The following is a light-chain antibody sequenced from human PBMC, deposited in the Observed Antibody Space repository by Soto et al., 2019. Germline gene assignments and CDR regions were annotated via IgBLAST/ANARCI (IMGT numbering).Light chain of an antibody. J-gene: IGKJ4*01. CDR2: GAS. CDR3: QQYNNWPLT. Sequence: IVWTQYQDTLSLSHGERATLSCRASQSITSSYLAWYQQKPGQAPRLLIYGASTRATGIPARFSGSGSGTEFTLTISSLQSEDFAVYYCQQYNNWPLTFGAGTKVDIK. CDR1: QSITSSY. V-gene: IGKV3-15*01.